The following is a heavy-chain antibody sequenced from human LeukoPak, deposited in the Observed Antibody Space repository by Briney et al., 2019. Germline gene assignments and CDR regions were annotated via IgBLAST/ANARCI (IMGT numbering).Heavy chain of an antibody. J-gene: IGHJ4*02. Sequence: ASVKPSCEASGFTSTGYYMHWVPEAPGQGLEWMVWINSNRGDTKHAQKVQGRVIMTRDTSISTAYMDLSRLTRDDSAVYYCARVGSRDDYGDYWGQGTLVSVSS. CDR1: GFTSTGYY. CDR3: ARVGSRDDYGDY. V-gene: IGHV1-2*02. D-gene: IGHD5-24*01. CDR2: INSNRGDT.